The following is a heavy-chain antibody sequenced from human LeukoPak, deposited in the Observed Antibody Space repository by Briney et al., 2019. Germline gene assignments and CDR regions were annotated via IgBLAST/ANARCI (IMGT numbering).Heavy chain of an antibody. CDR3: ARSNYYDSSGYQYYYYYYMDV. CDR2: IYYSGST. J-gene: IGHJ6*03. CDR1: GGSISSYY. D-gene: IGHD3-22*01. V-gene: IGHV4-59*01. Sequence: SETLSLTCTVSGGSISSYYWSWIRQPPGKGLEWIGYIYYSGSTNYNPSLKSRVTISVDTSKNQFSLKLSSVTAADTAVYYCARSNYYDSSGYQYYYYYYMDVWGKGTTVTISS.